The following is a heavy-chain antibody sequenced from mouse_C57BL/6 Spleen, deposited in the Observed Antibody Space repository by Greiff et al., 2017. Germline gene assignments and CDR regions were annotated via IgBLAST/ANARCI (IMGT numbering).Heavy chain of an antibody. D-gene: IGHD1-3*01. CDR3: ARSGGKGDYAMDY. Sequence: QVHVKQSGAELARPGASVKLSCKASGYTFTSYGISWVKQRTGQGLEWIGEIYPRSGNTYYNEKFKGKATLTADKSSSTAYMELRSLTSEDSAVYFCARSGGKGDYAMDYWGQGTSVTVSS. J-gene: IGHJ4*01. CDR1: GYTFTSYG. V-gene: IGHV1-81*01. CDR2: IYPRSGNT.